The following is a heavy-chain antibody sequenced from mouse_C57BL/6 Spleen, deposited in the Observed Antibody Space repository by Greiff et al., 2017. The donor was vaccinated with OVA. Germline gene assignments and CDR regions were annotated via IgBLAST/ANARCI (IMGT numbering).Heavy chain of an antibody. V-gene: IGHV3-6*01. CDR2: ISYDGSN. CDR3: ARGDDGYYALDY. D-gene: IGHD2-3*01. Sequence: DVQLQESGPGLVKPSQSLSLTCSVTGYSITSGYYWNWIRQFPGNKLEWMGYISYDGSNNYNPSLKNRISITRDTSKNQFFLKLNSVTTEDTATYYCARGDDGYYALDYWGQGTTLTVSS. CDR1: GYSITSGYY. J-gene: IGHJ2*01.